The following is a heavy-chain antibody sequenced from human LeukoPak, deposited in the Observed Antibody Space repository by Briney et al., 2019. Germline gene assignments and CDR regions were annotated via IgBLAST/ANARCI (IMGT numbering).Heavy chain of an antibody. CDR1: GASISSSSYY. CDR2: IYYSGRT. V-gene: IGHV4-39*07. D-gene: IGHD3-9*01. Sequence: SETLSLTCTVAGASISSSSYYWGWLRQPPGKGLERIVSIYYSGRTYYNPSLKSRFTISVDTSKNHFSLKLSFVTAADTAVYYCARAPRYFDWLFPDAVGPGTNWFDPWGQGTLVTVSS. J-gene: IGHJ5*02. CDR3: ARAPRYFDWLFPDAVGPGTNWFDP.